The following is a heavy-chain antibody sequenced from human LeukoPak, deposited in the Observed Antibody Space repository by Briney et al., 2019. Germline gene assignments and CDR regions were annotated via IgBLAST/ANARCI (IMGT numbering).Heavy chain of an antibody. CDR3: ATQPYCGGDCYSFDY. V-gene: IGHV1-18*04. D-gene: IGHD2-21*02. CDR2: ISAYNGNT. J-gene: IGHJ4*02. Sequence: ASVKVSCKASGYTFTGYYMHWVRQAPGQGLEWMGWISAYNGNTNYAQKLQGRVTMTTDTSTSTAYMELRSLRSDDTAVYYCATQPYCGGDCYSFDYWGQGTLVTVSS. CDR1: GYTFTGYY.